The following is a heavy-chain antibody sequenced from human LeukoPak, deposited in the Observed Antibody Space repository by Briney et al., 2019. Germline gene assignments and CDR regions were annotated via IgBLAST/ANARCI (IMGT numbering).Heavy chain of an antibody. CDR2: INHSGST. D-gene: IGHD6-13*01. V-gene: IGHV4-34*01. Sequence: SETLSLTCAVYGGSFSGYYWSWIRQPPGKGLEWIGEINHSGSTNYNPSLKSRVTISVDTSKNQFSLKLSSVTAADTAVYYCARGRGISAAGRVPFAYWGQGTLVTVSS. CDR1: GGSFSGYY. CDR3: ARGRGISAAGRVPFAY. J-gene: IGHJ4*02.